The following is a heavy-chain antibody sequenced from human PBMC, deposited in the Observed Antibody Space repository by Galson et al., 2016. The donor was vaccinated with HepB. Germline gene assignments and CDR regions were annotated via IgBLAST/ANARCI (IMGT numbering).Heavy chain of an antibody. CDR3: ARSRSGSGNFDY. Sequence: SLRLSCAVSGFIFSDHYMDWLRQAPGKGLEWVARSRDKANRHTTEYAASVKGRFTISGDDSQNSVYLQMNSLKTEDTAVYYCARSRSGSGNFDYWGQGTLVTVSS. CDR2: SRDKANRHTT. J-gene: IGHJ4*02. D-gene: IGHD3-10*01. CDR1: GFIFSDHY. V-gene: IGHV3-72*01.